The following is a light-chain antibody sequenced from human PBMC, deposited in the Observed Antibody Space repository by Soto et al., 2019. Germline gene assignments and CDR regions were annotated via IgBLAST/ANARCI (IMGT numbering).Light chain of an antibody. CDR3: QQYGSSPS. CDR2: DAY. CDR1: QRVSTNY. V-gene: IGKV3D-20*01. Sequence: EIVLTQSPATLSLSPGETATLYCGASQRVSTNYVAWYQQKPGQAPRLLIYDAYSRATGISDRFSGRGSGADFILTISRLEPEDFAVYYCQQYGSSPSFGGGTKVEIK. J-gene: IGKJ4*01.